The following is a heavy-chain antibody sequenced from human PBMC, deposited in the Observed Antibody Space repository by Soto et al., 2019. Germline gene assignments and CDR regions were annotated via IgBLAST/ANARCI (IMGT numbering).Heavy chain of an antibody. CDR3: AREGGIVVVPAAIYAFDI. Sequence: SQTLSLTCAISGDSVSSNSAAWNWIRQSPSRGLEWLGRTYYRSKWYNDYAVSVKSRITINPDTSKNQFSLQLNSVTPEDTAVNYCAREGGIVVVPAAIYAFDIWGQGTMVTVSS. CDR1: GDSVSSNSAA. J-gene: IGHJ3*02. CDR2: TYYRSKWYN. D-gene: IGHD2-2*02. V-gene: IGHV6-1*01.